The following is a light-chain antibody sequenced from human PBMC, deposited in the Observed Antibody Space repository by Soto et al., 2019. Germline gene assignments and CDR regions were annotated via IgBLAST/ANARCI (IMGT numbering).Light chain of an antibody. CDR2: EVS. J-gene: IGLJ1*01. Sequence: QSALTQPASVSGSPGQSVTISCTGTSSDVGGYNYVSWYQQHPGKAPKLMIYEVSNRPSGVSNRFSGSKSANTAPQTISALQADDDADYYCCSYTGSSPYVFGTGTKLTVL. CDR3: CSYTGSSPYV. CDR1: SSDVGGYNY. V-gene: IGLV2-14*01.